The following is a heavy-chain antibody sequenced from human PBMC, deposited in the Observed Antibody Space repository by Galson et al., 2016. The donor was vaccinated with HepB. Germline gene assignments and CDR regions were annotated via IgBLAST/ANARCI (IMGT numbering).Heavy chain of an antibody. Sequence: PALVKPTQTLTLTCTFSGFSLSTGGMGLSWIRQPPGKALEWLARIDWAVGKYYSTSLKTRLTISKDTSKNQVVLRMTNMGPVDTATYYCARIQTAYCSSTSCYALDFWGQGTLVTVSS. D-gene: IGHD2-2*01. CDR3: ARIQTAYCSSTSCYALDF. V-gene: IGHV2-70*11. CDR1: GFSLSTGGMG. CDR2: IDWAVGK. J-gene: IGHJ4*02.